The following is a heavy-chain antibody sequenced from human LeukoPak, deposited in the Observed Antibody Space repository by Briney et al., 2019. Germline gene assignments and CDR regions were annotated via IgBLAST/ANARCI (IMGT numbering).Heavy chain of an antibody. CDR2: IYHSGST. V-gene: IGHV4-38-2*02. CDR1: GYSISSGYY. CDR3: AGINYYDSSGYSFPKYYFDY. J-gene: IGHJ4*02. D-gene: IGHD3-22*01. Sequence: SETLSLTCTVSGYSISSGYYWGWIRQPPGKGLEWIGSIYHSGSTNYNPSLKSRVTISVDTSKNQFSLKLSSVTAADTAVYYCAGINYYDSSGYSFPKYYFDYWGQGTLVTVSS.